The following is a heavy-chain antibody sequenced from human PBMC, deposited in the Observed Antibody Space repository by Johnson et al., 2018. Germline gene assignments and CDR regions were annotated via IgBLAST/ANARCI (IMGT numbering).Heavy chain of an antibody. CDR3: ARDPPLPPPYYYYYMDG. CDR1: GFTFSSYT. CDR2: IGSSSSSI. Sequence: QLVESGGGVVRPGGSLRLSCAASGFTFSSYTMNWVRQAPGKGLEWVSSIGSSSSSIYYVDAVKGRFPISRENAKSLLYLQMNSLRAEDTAMYNCARDPPLPPPYYYYYMDGWGQGTTVTVSS. J-gene: IGHJ6*03. V-gene: IGHV3-21*06.